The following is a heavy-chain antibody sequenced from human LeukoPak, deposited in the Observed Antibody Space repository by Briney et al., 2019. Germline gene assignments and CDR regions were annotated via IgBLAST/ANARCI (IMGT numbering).Heavy chain of an antibody. CDR3: TRGGNT. J-gene: IGHJ5*02. CDR2: IYTSGNT. CDR1: GGSISSGSSY. V-gene: IGHV4-61*02. D-gene: IGHD2/OR15-2a*01. Sequence: SQTLSLTCTVSGGSISSGSSYWSWIRQPAGKGLEWIGRIYTSGNTNYKPSLQSRVTISVDTAKNQFSLKLSTVTAADTAAYYCTRGGNTWGQGTLVTVSS.